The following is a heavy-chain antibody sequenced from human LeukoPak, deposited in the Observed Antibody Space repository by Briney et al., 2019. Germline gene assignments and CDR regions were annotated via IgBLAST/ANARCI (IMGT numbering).Heavy chain of an antibody. D-gene: IGHD1-26*01. V-gene: IGHV1-8*01. CDR1: GYTFTSYD. CDR2: MNPNSGNT. Sequence: ASVKVSCKASGYTFTSYDINWVRQAPGQGLEWMGWMNPNSGNTDYAQNFQGRVTMTRNTSITTAYMELSSLISEDTAVYYCARGPLGEVGIVRMDVWGQGTTVTVSS. J-gene: IGHJ6*02. CDR3: ARGPLGEVGIVRMDV.